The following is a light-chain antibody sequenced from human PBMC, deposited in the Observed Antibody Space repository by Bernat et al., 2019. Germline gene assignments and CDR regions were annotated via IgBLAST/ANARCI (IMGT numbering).Light chain of an antibody. J-gene: IGKJ2*01. V-gene: IGKV3-20*01. Sequence: EIVLTQSPATLSLSSGERATLSCRASQSVSSSFLAWYQQKPGQAPRLLIYGASTWATGIPDRFSGSGSGTDFTLTISRREPEDFAVYYCQQYGSSPYTFGQGTNLGIK. CDR3: QQYGSSPYT. CDR2: GAS. CDR1: QSVSSSF.